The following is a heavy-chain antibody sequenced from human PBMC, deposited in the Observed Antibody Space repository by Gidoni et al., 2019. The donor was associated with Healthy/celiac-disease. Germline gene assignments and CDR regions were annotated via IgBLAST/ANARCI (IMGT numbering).Heavy chain of an antibody. CDR2: TQYDGSTK. CDR1: GFTFSSYG. Sequence: QVQLVESGGGVVQPGRSRRLSCAASGFTFSSYGMNWVRQSLGKGLEWLAFTQYDGSTKYYSDSGKGRFTIARDNSKNTLYLQMNSLRAEETPVYYCVGSYCSSTSCYYYYYGMDVWGQGTTVTVSS. J-gene: IGHJ6*02. V-gene: IGHV3-30*03. D-gene: IGHD2-2*01. CDR3: VGSYCSSTSCYYYYYGMDV.